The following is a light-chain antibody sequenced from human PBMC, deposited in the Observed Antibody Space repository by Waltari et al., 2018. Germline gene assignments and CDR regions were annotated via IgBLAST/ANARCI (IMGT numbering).Light chain of an antibody. CDR2: SNT. CDR1: YSNMGSHS. V-gene: IGLV1-44*01. CDR3: ALWDDSLNGVV. J-gene: IGLJ2*01. Sequence: QSVLTQPPSASGNPGQRVTISCSGTYSNMGSHSATWFQHLPGTAPKPLFHSNTERPSGVPGRFSGSKSGTSASLAISGLQAVGEGDYYCALWDDSLNGVVFGGGTKLTVL.